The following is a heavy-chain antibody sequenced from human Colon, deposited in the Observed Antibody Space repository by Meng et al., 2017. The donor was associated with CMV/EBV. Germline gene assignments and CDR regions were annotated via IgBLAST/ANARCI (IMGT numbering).Heavy chain of an antibody. J-gene: IGHJ6*02. CDR2: ITWNSETI. V-gene: IGHV3-9*02. Sequence: SLKISCVGSGLKSRSCDKRWVRQPPGKGPEWVAGITWNSETIAYGDSVKGRFTVSRDNAKTALYLQMNSLRAEDTALYYCGKDVGANFFYGLDVWGQGTTVTVSS. D-gene: IGHD1-26*01. CDR3: GKDVGANFFYGLDV. CDR1: GLKSRSCD.